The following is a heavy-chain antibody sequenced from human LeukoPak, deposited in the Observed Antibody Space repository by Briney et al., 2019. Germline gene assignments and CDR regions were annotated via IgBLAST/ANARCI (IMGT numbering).Heavy chain of an antibody. V-gene: IGHV1-69*04. Sequence: GSSVKVSCKASGGTFSSYAISWVRQAPGQGLEWMGRIIPILGIANYAQKFQGRVTITADKSTSTAYMELSSLRSEDTAVYYCARLKGIAARDYFDYWGQGTLVTVSS. J-gene: IGHJ4*02. CDR2: IIPILGIA. CDR3: ARLKGIAARDYFDY. D-gene: IGHD6-6*01. CDR1: GGTFSSYA.